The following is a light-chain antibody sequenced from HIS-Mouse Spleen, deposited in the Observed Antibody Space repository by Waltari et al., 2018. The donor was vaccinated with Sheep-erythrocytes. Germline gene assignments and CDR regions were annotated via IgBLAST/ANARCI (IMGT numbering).Light chain of an antibody. V-gene: IGLV2-8*01. CDR3: SSYAGSNNWV. CDR1: SSDVGGSNY. Sequence: QSALTQPPSASGSPGQSVTISCTATSSDVGGSNYVSGYQQHPGKAPKLMIYEVSKRPSGVPDRFSGSKSGNTASLTVSGLQAEDEADYYCSSYAGSNNWVFGGGTKLTVL. J-gene: IGLJ3*02. CDR2: EVS.